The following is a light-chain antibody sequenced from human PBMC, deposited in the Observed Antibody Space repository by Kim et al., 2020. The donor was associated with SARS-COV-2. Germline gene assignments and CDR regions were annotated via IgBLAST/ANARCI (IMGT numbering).Light chain of an antibody. CDR2: LNSDGSH. Sequence: QPVLTQSPSASASLGASVKLTCTLSSGHSSYAIAWHQQQPEKGPRYLMKLNSDGSHSKGDGIPDRFSGSSSGAERYLTISSLQSEDEADYYCQTWGTGNWVFGGGTQLTVL. CDR1: SGHSSYA. V-gene: IGLV4-69*01. J-gene: IGLJ3*02. CDR3: QTWGTGNWV.